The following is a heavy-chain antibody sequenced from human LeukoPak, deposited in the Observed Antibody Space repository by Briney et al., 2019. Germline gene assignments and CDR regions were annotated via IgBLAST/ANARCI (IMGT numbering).Heavy chain of an antibody. CDR1: GFTFSSYA. V-gene: IGHV3-23*01. CDR3: ANDNAYYYADY. D-gene: IGHD3-10*01. Sequence: PGGSLRLSCVASGFTFSSYAMKWVRQAPGKGLEWVSSISGSGGSTFYADSVKGRFTISSDKSKSTLYLQMNSLRAEDTAVYYCANDNAYYYADYWGQGTLVTVSS. CDR2: ISGSGGST. J-gene: IGHJ4*02.